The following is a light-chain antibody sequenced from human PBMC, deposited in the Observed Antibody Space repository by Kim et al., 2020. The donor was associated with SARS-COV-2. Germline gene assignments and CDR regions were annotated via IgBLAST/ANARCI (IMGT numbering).Light chain of an antibody. CDR1: SSNIGAGYD. Sequence: VTISCTGGSSNIGAGYDLHCYQQLPRTAPTLLLYGNSNQPSGVPDRFSGSTSGASASLAITGLQTEDEADYYCQSSDSSLSGSGVFGTGTKVTVL. CDR2: GNS. V-gene: IGLV1-40*01. J-gene: IGLJ1*01. CDR3: QSSDSSLSGSGV.